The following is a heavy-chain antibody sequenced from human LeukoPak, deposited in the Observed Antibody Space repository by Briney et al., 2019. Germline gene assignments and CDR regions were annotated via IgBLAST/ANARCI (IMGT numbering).Heavy chain of an antibody. CDR1: GGSISSYY. Sequence: SETLSLTCTVSGGSISSYYWSWIRQPPGKGLEWIGYIYYSGSTNYNPSLKSRVTISVDTSKTQFSLKLSSVTAADTAVYYCHGRGYSYGDFDYWGQGTLVTVSS. CDR3: HGRGYSYGDFDY. D-gene: IGHD5-18*01. J-gene: IGHJ4*02. CDR2: IYYSGST. V-gene: IGHV4-59*12.